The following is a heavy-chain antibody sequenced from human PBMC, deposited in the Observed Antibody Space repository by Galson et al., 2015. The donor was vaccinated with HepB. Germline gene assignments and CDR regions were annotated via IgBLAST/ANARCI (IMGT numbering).Heavy chain of an antibody. J-gene: IGHJ4*02. CDR2: ITGSGGTI. Sequence: SLRLSCAASGFSFSNFAMSWVRQAPGKGLEWVSVITGSGGTIKYADSVKGRFTISRDNSKNTLYLQMSSLRAEDTAVYYRTNTAGGWYDGRLDYWGQGTLVTVSS. V-gene: IGHV3-23*01. CDR1: GFSFSNFA. CDR3: TNTAGGWYDGRLDY. D-gene: IGHD6-19*01.